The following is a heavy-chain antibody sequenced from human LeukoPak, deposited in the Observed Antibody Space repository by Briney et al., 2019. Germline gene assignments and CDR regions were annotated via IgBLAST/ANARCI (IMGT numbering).Heavy chain of an antibody. J-gene: IGHJ4*02. CDR2: ISPFNGQT. CDR3: ARTWDYSPRGRFVD. V-gene: IGHV1-18*04. CDR1: GYDFISYA. Sequence: ASVKVSCKASGYDFISYAITWVRQAPGQGLEWMGWISPFNGQTNYAQNLQGRVTMTIDTTTSTASMELRGLRSDDTGVYYCARTWDYSPRGRFVDWGQGTRVTASS. D-gene: IGHD4-11*01.